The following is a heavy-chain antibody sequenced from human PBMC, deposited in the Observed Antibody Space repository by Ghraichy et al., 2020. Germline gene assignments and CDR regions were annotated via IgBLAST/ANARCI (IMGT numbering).Heavy chain of an antibody. CDR2: IYYSGST. CDR3: ARHYYDSSGLDGWFDP. Sequence: SETLSLTCTVSGGSISSSSYYWGWIRQPPGKGLEWIGSIYYSGSTYYNPPLKSRVTISVDTSKNQFSLKLSSVTAADTAVYYCARHYYDSSGLDGWFDPWGQGTLVTVSS. V-gene: IGHV4-39*01. D-gene: IGHD3-22*01. CDR1: GGSISSSSYY. J-gene: IGHJ5*02.